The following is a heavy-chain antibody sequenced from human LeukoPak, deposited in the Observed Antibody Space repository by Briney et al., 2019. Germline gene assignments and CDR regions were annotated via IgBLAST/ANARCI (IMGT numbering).Heavy chain of an antibody. CDR2: ISRGSTI. J-gene: IGHJ4*02. V-gene: IGHV3-48*03. Sequence: GGSLRLSCAASGFTFSSYEMNWVRQAPGKGLEWVSYISRGSTIYYADSVKGRFTISRDNAKNSLYLQMNSLRAEDTAVYYCARGGSGSPTDYWGQGTLVTVSS. D-gene: IGHD3-10*01. CDR3: ARGGSGSPTDY. CDR1: GFTFSSYE.